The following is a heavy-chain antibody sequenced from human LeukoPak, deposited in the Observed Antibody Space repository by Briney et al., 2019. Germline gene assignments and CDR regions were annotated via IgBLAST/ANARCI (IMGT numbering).Heavy chain of an antibody. J-gene: IGHJ5*02. CDR1: GFTFSDYY. CDR2: ISSSGSTI. Sequence: GGSLRLSCTASGFTFSDYYMSWIRQAPGKGLEGVSYISSSGSTIYYADSVKGRFTISRDNAKNSLYLQMNSLRAEDTAVYYCAREGGGITMIDWFDPWGQGTLVTVSS. V-gene: IGHV3-11*04. D-gene: IGHD3-22*01. CDR3: AREGGGITMIDWFDP.